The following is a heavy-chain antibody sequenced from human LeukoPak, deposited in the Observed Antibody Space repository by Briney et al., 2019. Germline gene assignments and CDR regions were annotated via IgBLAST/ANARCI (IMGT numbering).Heavy chain of an antibody. CDR2: ISSSSSTI. V-gene: IGHV3-48*02. Sequence: GRSLRLSCAASGFTFSSYSMNWVRQAPGKGLEWVSYISSSSSTIYYADSVKGRFTISRDNAKNSLYLQMNSLRDEDTAVYYCARVDYYYDSSGYYNFDYWGQGTLVTVSS. CDR3: ARVDYYYDSSGYYNFDY. J-gene: IGHJ4*02. CDR1: GFTFSSYS. D-gene: IGHD3-22*01.